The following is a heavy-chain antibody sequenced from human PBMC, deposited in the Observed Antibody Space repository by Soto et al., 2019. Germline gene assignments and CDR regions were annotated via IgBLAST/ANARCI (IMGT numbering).Heavy chain of an antibody. CDR3: ARELVSDYYDSSGYYFDY. CDR2: ISSSSSTI. CDR1: GFTFSSYS. V-gene: IGHV3-48*02. D-gene: IGHD3-22*01. Sequence: GGSLRLSCAASGFTFSSYSMNWVRQAPGKGLEWVSYISSSSSTIYYADSVKGRFTISRDNAKNSLYLQMNSLRDEDTAVYYCARELVSDYYDSSGYYFDYWGQRTLVTVSS. J-gene: IGHJ4*02.